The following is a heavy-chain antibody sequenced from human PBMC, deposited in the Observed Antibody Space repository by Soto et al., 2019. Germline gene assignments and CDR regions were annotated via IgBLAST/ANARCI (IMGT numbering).Heavy chain of an antibody. CDR2: ISSNGGST. Sequence: EVQLVESGGGLVQPGGSLRLSCAASGFTFSSYAMHWVRQAPGKGLEYVSAISSNGGSTYYANSVKGRFTISRDNSKNTLYLQMGSLRAEDMAVYYCARDLLRTDYYRDVWGKGTTVTVSS. J-gene: IGHJ6*03. V-gene: IGHV3-64*01. D-gene: IGHD5-12*01. CDR3: ARDLLRTDYYRDV. CDR1: GFTFSSYA.